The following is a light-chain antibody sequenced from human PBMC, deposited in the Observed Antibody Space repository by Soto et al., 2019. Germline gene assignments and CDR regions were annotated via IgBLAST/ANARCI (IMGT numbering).Light chain of an antibody. CDR3: HQRSNWPPS. J-gene: IGKJ3*01. CDR1: QSVSSL. V-gene: IGKV3-11*01. CDR2: DAS. Sequence: EIVLTQSPATLSLSPGERATLSCRASQSVSSLLAWYQQKPGQAPRLLIYDASNRATGIPARFSGSGSGTDFNLTISSLEPEDFAIYYCHQRSNWPPSFGRGTTVDI.